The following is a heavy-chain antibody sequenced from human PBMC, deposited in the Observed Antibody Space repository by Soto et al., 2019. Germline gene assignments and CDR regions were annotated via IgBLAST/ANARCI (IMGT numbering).Heavy chain of an antibody. Sequence: QVQLVESGGGVVQPGRSLRLSCAASGFTFSSYGMHWVRQAPGKGLEWVAFIWYDGSNKYYADSVKGRFTISRDNSKNSLSLQMNSLRAEDTAVYYCARGVAVADNNWFDPWRQGTLVTVSS. J-gene: IGHJ5*02. V-gene: IGHV3-33*01. CDR2: IWYDGSNK. CDR3: ARGVAVADNNWFDP. D-gene: IGHD6-19*01. CDR1: GFTFSSYG.